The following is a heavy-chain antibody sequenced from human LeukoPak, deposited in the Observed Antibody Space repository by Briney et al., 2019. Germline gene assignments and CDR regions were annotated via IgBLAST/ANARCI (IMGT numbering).Heavy chain of an antibody. J-gene: IGHJ4*02. V-gene: IGHV3-30*02. CDR3: AKAYRTYYYDSSAYYHGGPFDY. D-gene: IGHD3-22*01. Sequence: GGSLRLSCTASGFTFSDYSMKWVRQAPGKGLEWVAFIRYDGSNKYYADSVKGRFTISRDNSKNTLYLQMNSLRAEDTAVYYCAKAYRTYYYDSSAYYHGGPFDYWGQGTLVTVSS. CDR1: GFTFSDYS. CDR2: IRYDGSNK.